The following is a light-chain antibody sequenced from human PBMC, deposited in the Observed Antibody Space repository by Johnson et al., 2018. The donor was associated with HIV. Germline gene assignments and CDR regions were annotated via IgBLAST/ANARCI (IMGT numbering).Light chain of an antibody. J-gene: IGLJ1*01. CDR3: GTWDSSLSAPYV. V-gene: IGLV1-51*02. CDR2: KND. CDR1: SSTIGNND. Sequence: QSMLTQPPSVSAAPGQKVTISCSGSSSTIGNNDVSWYQLLPGTAPKLLIYKNDQRPSGIPDRFSGSQSGTSATLGIPGLQTGDAAYYYCGTWDSSLSAPYVFGTGTKFTVL.